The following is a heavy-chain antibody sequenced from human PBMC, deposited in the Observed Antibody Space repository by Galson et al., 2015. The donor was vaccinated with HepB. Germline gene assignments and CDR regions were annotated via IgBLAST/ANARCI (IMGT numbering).Heavy chain of an antibody. CDR3: ARGTRAAAGMKLDWVY. V-gene: IGHV1-46*01. J-gene: IGHJ4*02. D-gene: IGHD6-13*01. CDR1: GYTFTTYY. Sequence: SVKVSCKASGYTFTTYYMFWVRQAPGQGLEWMGMINPSGGSTSYSQKFQGTVTMTRDTSTSTVYLELSSLRSEDTAVYYCARGTRAAAGMKLDWVYWGQGTLVTVSS. CDR2: INPSGGST.